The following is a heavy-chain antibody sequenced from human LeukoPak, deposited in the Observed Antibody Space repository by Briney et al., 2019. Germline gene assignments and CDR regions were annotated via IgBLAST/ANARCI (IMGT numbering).Heavy chain of an antibody. D-gene: IGHD6-19*01. CDR2: ISGSGGST. CDR1: GVTFSSYA. V-gene: IGHV3-23*01. Sequence: GGSLRLSCAASGVTFSSYAMSWVRQAPGKGLEWVAAISGSGGSTYYADSVKGRLTIPRDNSNDTLYLQMNSLRPEDTAVYYCAKDDPRSRYSSGWSEYFQHWGQGTLVTVSS. J-gene: IGHJ1*01. CDR3: AKDDPRSRYSSGWSEYFQH.